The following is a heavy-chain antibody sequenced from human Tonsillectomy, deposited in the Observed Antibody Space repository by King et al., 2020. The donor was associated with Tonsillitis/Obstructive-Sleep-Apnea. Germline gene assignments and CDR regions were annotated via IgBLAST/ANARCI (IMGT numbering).Heavy chain of an antibody. CDR2: IWYDGSNK. CDR1: GFTFSSYG. D-gene: IGHD3-3*01. J-gene: IGHJ6*02. V-gene: IGHV3-33*01. CDR3: ARQDYDFWSGYYTGSYYYGMDV. Sequence: VQLVESGGGVVQPGRSLRLSCAASGFTFSSYGMHWVRQAPGKGLEWVAVIWYDGSNKYYADSVKGRFTISRDNSKNTLYLQMNSLRAEDTAVYYCARQDYDFWSGYYTGSYYYGMDVWGQGTTVTVSS.